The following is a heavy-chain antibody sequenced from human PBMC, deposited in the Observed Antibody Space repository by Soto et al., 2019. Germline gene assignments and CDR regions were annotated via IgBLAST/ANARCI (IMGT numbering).Heavy chain of an antibody. Sequence: EVQLVESGGGLIPPGGSLRLSCAASGFLVNSAYMTWVRQAPGKGLEWLSMINSDGSTLYAESVKGRFTISRDNSKNSLDLQMNSVRAEDTAMYYCARSGYSFAWGYWGQGTLVIVTS. D-gene: IGHD5-18*01. CDR3: ARSGYSFAWGY. J-gene: IGHJ4*02. V-gene: IGHV3-53*01. CDR2: INSDGST. CDR1: GFLVNSAY.